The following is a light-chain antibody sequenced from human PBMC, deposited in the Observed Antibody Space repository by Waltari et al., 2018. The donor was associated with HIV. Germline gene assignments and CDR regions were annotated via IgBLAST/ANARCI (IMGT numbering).Light chain of an antibody. Sequence: QSALTQPPSASGSPGQSVTISCTGKSSDVGGYNYVSWYQQHPGKAPKLMMYEAFKRPSGVPERGGGSKCGNTSSLTVSGLQAEDEADYYCTSYAGSNNLVFGGGTKLTGL. CDR3: TSYAGSNNLV. CDR2: EAF. CDR1: SSDVGGYNY. J-gene: IGLJ2*01. V-gene: IGLV2-8*01.